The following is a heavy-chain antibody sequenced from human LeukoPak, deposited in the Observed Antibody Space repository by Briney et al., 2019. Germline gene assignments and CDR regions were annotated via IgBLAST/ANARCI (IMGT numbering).Heavy chain of an antibody. CDR1: GFTFSSCA. V-gene: IGHV3-23*01. Sequence: PGGSLRLSCAASGFTFSSCAMSWVRQAPGKGLEWVSAISGSGGSTYYADSVKGRFTISRDNSKNTLYLQMNSLRAEDTAVYYCAKDQSVVYSGSYYRYFDYWGQGTLVTVSS. CDR3: AKDQSVVYSGSYYRYFDY. CDR2: ISGSGGST. J-gene: IGHJ4*02. D-gene: IGHD1-26*01.